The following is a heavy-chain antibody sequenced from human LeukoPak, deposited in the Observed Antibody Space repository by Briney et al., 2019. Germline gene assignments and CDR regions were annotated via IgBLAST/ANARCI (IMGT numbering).Heavy chain of an antibody. J-gene: IGHJ3*02. CDR3: ARERTVVTPGRWRTSGGAFDI. Sequence: GGSLRLSRAASGFTFDDYGMSWVRQSPGKGLEWVSGINWNGGSTGYADSVKGRFTISRDNAKNSLYLQMNSLRAEDTALYYCARERTVVTPGRWRTSGGAFDIWGQGTMVTVSS. CDR2: INWNGGST. CDR1: GFTFDDYG. D-gene: IGHD4-23*01. V-gene: IGHV3-20*04.